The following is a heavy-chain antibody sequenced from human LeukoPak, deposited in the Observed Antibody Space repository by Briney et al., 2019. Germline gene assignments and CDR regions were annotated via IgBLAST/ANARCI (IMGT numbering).Heavy chain of an antibody. Sequence: GASVKVSCKASGYTFTSYDINWVRQATGQGLEWMGWMNPNSDNTGYAQKFQGRVTFTRNTSISTAYMELSSLRSEDTAVYYCATTPSDFWSGSDDYYYYMDVWGKGTTVTVSS. D-gene: IGHD3-3*01. CDR3: ATTPSDFWSGSDDYYYYMDV. CDR2: MNPNSDNT. V-gene: IGHV1-8*03. J-gene: IGHJ6*03. CDR1: GYTFTSYD.